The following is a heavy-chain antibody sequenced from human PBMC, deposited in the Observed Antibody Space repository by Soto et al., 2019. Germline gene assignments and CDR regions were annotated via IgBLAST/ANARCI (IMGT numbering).Heavy chain of an antibody. J-gene: IGHJ5*02. D-gene: IGHD3-3*01. CDR1: GGSISSSSYY. CDR2: IYYSGST. CDR3: ARPVLESLGVAWFDP. Sequence: QLQLQESGPGLVKPSETLSLTCTVSGGSISSSSYYWGWIRHPPGKGLEWIGSIYYSGSTYYNPSLKSRVTISLDTSKNQFSLKLSSVTAADTAVYYCARPVLESLGVAWFDPWGQGTLVTVSS. V-gene: IGHV4-39*01.